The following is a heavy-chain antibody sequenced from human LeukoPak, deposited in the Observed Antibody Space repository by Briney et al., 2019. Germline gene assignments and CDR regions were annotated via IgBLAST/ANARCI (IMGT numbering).Heavy chain of an antibody. V-gene: IGHV4-38-2*01. D-gene: IGHD3-3*01. Sequence: KPSGTLSLTCAVSGYSISSGYYWGWIRQPPGKGLEWIGSIYHSGSTYYNPSLKSRVTISVDTSKNQFSLKLSSVTAADTAVYYCARLYYDFLSGAFDIWGQGTLVTVSS. CDR2: IYHSGST. J-gene: IGHJ4*02. CDR1: GYSISSGYY. CDR3: ARLYYDFLSGAFDI.